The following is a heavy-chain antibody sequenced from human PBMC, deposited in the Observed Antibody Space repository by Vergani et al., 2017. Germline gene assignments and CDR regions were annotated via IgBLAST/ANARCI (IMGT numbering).Heavy chain of an antibody. CDR2: IDWDDDK. Sequence: QVTLRESGPALVKPTQTLTLTCTFSGFSLSTSGMCVSWIRQPPGKALEWLALIDWDDDKYYSTSLKTRLTISKDTSKNQVVLTMTNMDAVDTATYYCSRTGYYGSGSRTFAYWGQGTLVTVSS. V-gene: IGHV2-70*01. CDR3: SRTGYYGSGSRTFAY. D-gene: IGHD3-10*01. J-gene: IGHJ4*02. CDR1: GFSLSTSGMC.